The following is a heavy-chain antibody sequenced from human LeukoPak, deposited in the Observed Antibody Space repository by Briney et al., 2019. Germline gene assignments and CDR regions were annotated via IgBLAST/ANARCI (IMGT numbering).Heavy chain of an antibody. V-gene: IGHV3-48*03. D-gene: IGHD7-27*01. J-gene: IGHJ4*02. CDR1: GVTFCSYE. CDR2: ISSSGSTI. CDR3: ARAWGQD. Sequence: VGALRLSCAASGVTFCSYEMNWVRQALGKGMEWVSYISSSGSTIYYADSVKGRFNISRDNAKKSLYLQMNSLRAEDTAVYYCARAWGQDWGQGTLVTVSS.